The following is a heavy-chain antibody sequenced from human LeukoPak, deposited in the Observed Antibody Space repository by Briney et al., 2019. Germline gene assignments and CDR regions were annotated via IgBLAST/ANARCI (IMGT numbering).Heavy chain of an antibody. CDR3: ARDYYMGIVDQ. D-gene: IGHD3-22*01. CDR2: ISKDGSTS. CDR1: GFTFSNHW. V-gene: IGHV3-74*01. Sequence: GGSLRLSCAASGFTFSNHWMHWVRQAPGKGLVWVSVISKDGSTSIYADSVRGRLTISRDNAKNTLYLQMNSLRVEDTSVYYCARDYYMGIVDQWGQGTRVTVSS. J-gene: IGHJ5*02.